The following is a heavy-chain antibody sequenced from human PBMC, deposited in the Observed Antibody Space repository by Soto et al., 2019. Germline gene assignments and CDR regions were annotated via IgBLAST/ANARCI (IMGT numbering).Heavy chain of an antibody. V-gene: IGHV4-39*01. J-gene: IGHJ5*02. Sequence: QLLESGPGLVKPSETLSLTCTVSGGSISSSSYYWGWIRQPPGKGLEWIGSIYYSGSTYYNPSLKSRVTISVDTSKNQFSLKLSSVTAADTAVYYCAQTPYSDSSRYYLANWFDPSGQGTLVTVSS. D-gene: IGHD3-22*01. CDR1: GGSISSSSYY. CDR2: IYYSGST. CDR3: AQTPYSDSSRYYLANWFDP.